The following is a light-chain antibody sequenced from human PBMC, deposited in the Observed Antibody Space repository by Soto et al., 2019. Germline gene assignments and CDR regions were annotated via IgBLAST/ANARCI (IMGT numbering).Light chain of an antibody. V-gene: IGLV2-14*03. CDR1: SSEVGGYNY. J-gene: IGLJ1*01. CDR2: DVS. Sequence: SVLTQPASVSESPGHSITISCTGTSSEVGGYNYVSWYQHHPGKAPKLIIYDVSNRPSGVSNPFSGSKSGNTASLTISGLQPEDEADYYCSSYTTSNTRQIVFGTGTKVTVL. CDR3: SSYTTSNTRQIV.